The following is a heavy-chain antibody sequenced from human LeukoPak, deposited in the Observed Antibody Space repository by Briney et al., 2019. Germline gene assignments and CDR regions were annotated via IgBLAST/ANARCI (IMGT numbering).Heavy chain of an antibody. D-gene: IGHD2-15*01. V-gene: IGHV4-59*11. CDR1: GGSISSHY. Sequence: SETLSLTCTVSGGSISSHYWSWIRQPPGKGLEWIGYIYYSGSTNYNPSLKSRVTISVDTSKNQFSLKLSSVTAADTAVHYCARGGVVVAASPNYFDYWGQGTLVTVSS. CDR3: ARGGVVVAASPNYFDY. J-gene: IGHJ4*02. CDR2: IYYSGST.